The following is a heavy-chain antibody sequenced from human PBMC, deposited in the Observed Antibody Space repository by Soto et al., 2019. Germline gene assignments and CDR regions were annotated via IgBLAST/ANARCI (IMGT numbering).Heavy chain of an antibody. CDR1: GFTFSSYG. J-gene: IGHJ5*02. CDR2: IWYDGSNK. V-gene: IGHV3-33*01. D-gene: IGHD2-15*01. CDR3: ARGTCSGGSCYSGFLNWFDP. Sequence: GGSLRLSCAASGFTFSSYGMHWVRQAPGKGLEWVAVIWYDGSNKYYADSVKGRFTISRDNSKNTLYLQMNSLRAADTAVYYCARGTCSGGSCYSGFLNWFDPWGQGTLVTVSS.